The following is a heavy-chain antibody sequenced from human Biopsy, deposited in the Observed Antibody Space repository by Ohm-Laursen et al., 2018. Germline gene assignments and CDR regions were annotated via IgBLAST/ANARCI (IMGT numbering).Heavy chain of an antibody. D-gene: IGHD2-15*01. V-gene: IGHV1-18*04. CDR1: GYAFTIHG. J-gene: IGHJ6*02. CDR3: ARDRRRRLKVVVDNYYHVGMDV. CDR2: ISVFKDDI. Sequence: ASVKASCKTSGYAFTIHGINWVRQAPGQGLEWLGWISVFKDDIAYAQKFQGRVTTTIDTSTTTAYLELRSLTSDDTAVYYCARDRRRRLKVVVDNYYHVGMDVWGQGTWVTVSS.